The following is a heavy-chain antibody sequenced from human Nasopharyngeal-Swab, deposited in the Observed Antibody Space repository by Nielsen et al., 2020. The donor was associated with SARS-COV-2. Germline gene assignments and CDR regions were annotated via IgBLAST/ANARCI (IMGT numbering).Heavy chain of an antibody. D-gene: IGHD2-15*01. Sequence: GESLKISCAASGFTFSDSAIHWVRQASGKGLEWVGRIRSKGNTYATAYAASVKGRLIIFRDDPTNTAYLQMNSLKTKDTAVYYCTRCGGGCYSGRDYWGQGTLVTVSS. CDR2: IRSKGNTYAT. J-gene: IGHJ4*02. CDR1: GFTFSDSA. CDR3: TRCGGGCYSGRDY. V-gene: IGHV3-73*01.